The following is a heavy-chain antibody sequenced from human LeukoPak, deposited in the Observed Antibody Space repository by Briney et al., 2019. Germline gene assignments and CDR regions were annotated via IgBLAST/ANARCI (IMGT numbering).Heavy chain of an antibody. CDR1: GFTFSSYS. J-gene: IGHJ4*02. V-gene: IGHV3-21*01. CDR2: ISSSSSYI. CDR3: ARDRGNGDYGGY. Sequence: GGSLRLSCAASGFTFSSYSMNWVRQAPGKGLEWVSSISSSSSYIYYADSVKGRFTISRDNAKNSLYLQMNSLRAEDTAVYYCARDRGNGDYGGYWGQGTLVTVSS. D-gene: IGHD1-1*01.